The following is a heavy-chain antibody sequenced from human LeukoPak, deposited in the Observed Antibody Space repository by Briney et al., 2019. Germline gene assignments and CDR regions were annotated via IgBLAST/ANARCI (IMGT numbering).Heavy chain of an antibody. V-gene: IGHV4-59*01. CDR3: AREQYYYDSYLDY. Sequence: SETLSLTCTVSGGSISSYYWSWIRQPPGKGLEWIGYIYYSGSTNYNPSLKSRVTISVDTSKNQFSLKLSSVTAADTAVYYCAREQYYYDSYLDYWGQGTLVTVSS. J-gene: IGHJ4*02. D-gene: IGHD3-22*01. CDR2: IYYSGST. CDR1: GGSISSYY.